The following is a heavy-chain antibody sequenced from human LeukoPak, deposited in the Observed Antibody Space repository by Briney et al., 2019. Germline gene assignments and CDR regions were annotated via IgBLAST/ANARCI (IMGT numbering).Heavy chain of an antibody. CDR3: ARDTDFWSGSFYFDY. Sequence: SETLSLTCTVSGGSLSSYYWGWIRQPPGKGLEWIGYIYYSGSTNYNPSLKSRVTISVDTSKNRFSLKLSSVTAADTAVYYCARDTDFWSGSFYFDYWGQGTLVTVSS. J-gene: IGHJ4*02. V-gene: IGHV4-59*01. CDR1: GGSLSSYY. D-gene: IGHD3-3*01. CDR2: IYYSGST.